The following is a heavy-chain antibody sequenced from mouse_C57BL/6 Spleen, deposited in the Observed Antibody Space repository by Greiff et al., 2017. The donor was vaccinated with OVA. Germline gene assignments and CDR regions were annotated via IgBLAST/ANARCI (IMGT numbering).Heavy chain of an antibody. Sequence: VQLQQSGPELVKPGDSVKISCKASGYSFTGYFMNWVMQSHGKSLEWIGRINPYNGDTFFNQKFKGKATLTVDKSSSTAHMELRSLTSEDSAVYYCAYGSSLYYYAMDYWGQGTSVTVSS. CDR2: INPYNGDT. D-gene: IGHD1-1*01. CDR1: GYSFTGYF. V-gene: IGHV1-20*01. J-gene: IGHJ4*01. CDR3: AYGSSLYYYAMDY.